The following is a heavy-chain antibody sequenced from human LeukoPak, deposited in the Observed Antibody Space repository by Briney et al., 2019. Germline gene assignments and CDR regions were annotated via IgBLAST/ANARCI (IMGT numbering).Heavy chain of an antibody. D-gene: IGHD6-13*01. CDR3: ARDPGIAAAGKRVYYYYYYMDV. Sequence: GASVKVSCKASGYTFTGYYMHWVRQAPGQGLEWMGWINPNSGGTNYAQKFQGRVTMTRDTSISTAYMELSRLRSDDTAVYYCARDPGIAAAGKRVYYYYYYMDVWGKGTTVTISS. CDR1: GYTFTGYY. V-gene: IGHV1-2*02. CDR2: INPNSGGT. J-gene: IGHJ6*03.